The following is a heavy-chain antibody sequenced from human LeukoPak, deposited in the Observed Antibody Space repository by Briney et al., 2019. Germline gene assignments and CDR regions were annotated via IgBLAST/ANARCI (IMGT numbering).Heavy chain of an antibody. D-gene: IGHD3-22*01. CDR2: IYYSGGT. V-gene: IGHV4-59*01. CDR3: ARLRYDSSGYRSSSYYFEY. J-gene: IGHJ4*02. CDR1: GGSISRYY. Sequence: PSETLSLTCTVSGGSISRYYWNWIRQPPGKGLEWIGYIYYSGGTNYNPSLKSRVTISVDTSKHQFSLKLSAVTAADTAVYYCARLRYDSSGYRSSSYYFEYWGQGTLVTVSS.